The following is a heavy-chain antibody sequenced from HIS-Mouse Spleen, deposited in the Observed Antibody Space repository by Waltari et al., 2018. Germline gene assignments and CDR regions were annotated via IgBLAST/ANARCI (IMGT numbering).Heavy chain of an antibody. J-gene: IGHJ2*01. V-gene: IGHV4-39*07. CDR1: GGSISSSSYY. CDR3: ASESPYSGSWYDWYLDR. D-gene: IGHD6-13*01. CDR2: IYYIGST. Sequence: QLQLQESGPGLVKPSETLSLTCTVSGGSISSSSYYWGWIRQPPGKGLEWIGSIYYIGSTYSNQALMRRVTRAVDTSKNQFSLKLISLTATVTAVYYGASESPYSGSWYDWYLDRWGRGTLVTVSS.